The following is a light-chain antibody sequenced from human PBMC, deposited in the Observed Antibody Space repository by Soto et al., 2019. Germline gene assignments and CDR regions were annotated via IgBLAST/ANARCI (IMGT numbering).Light chain of an antibody. CDR3: QQYGSSPYT. J-gene: IGKJ2*01. CDR1: QSVSSSY. Sequence: EIVLTQSPGTLSLSPGERATLSCRASQSVSSSYLSWYQQKPGQAPRLLIYGASSRATGIPDRFSGSGSGTAFTLTISSLEPEDFAVSYCQQYGSSPYTFGQGTKLEIK. CDR2: GAS. V-gene: IGKV3-20*01.